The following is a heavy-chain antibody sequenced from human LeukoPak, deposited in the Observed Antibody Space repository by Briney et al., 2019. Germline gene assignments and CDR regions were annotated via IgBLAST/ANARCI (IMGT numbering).Heavy chain of an antibody. D-gene: IGHD3-16*02. CDR1: TFTFXXXX. V-gene: IGHV3-21*01. J-gene: IGHJ3*02. Sequence: KTGGSLRLSCAASTFTFXXXXXXWVRQAPXXXXXXXXXXXXSGSYIYYAXSLKGXXXVSRDNARKSLYLQMNILIAEDTAVYYCARASDHDWGSYRWDAFDIWGQGTMVTVSS. CDR2: XXXSGSYI. CDR3: ARASDHDWGSYRWDAFDI.